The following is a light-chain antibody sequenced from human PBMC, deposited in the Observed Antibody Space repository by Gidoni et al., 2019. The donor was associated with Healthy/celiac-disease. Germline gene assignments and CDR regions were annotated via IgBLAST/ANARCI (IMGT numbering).Light chain of an antibody. CDR1: QSVSSSY. CDR2: GAS. CDR3: QQYGSSPQT. V-gene: IGKV3-20*01. J-gene: IGKJ1*01. Sequence: EIVLTQSPGTLSLSTGERATLSCRASQSVSSSYLAWYQQKPGPAPRLLIYGASSRATGIPDRFSGSGSGTDFTLTISRLEPEDFAVYYCQQYGSSPQTFGQGTKVEIK.